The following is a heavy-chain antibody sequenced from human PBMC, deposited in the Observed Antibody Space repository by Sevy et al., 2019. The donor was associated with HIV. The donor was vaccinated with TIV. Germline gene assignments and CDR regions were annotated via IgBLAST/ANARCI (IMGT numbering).Heavy chain of an antibody. Sequence: SVKASCKASGGTFSSYAISWVRQAPGQGLEWMGGIIPIFGTANYAQKFQGRVTITADESTSTAYMELSSLRSEDTAVYYCARETGIQGDAFDIWGQGTMVTVSS. V-gene: IGHV1-69*13. CDR2: IIPIFGTA. J-gene: IGHJ3*02. CDR1: GGTFSSYA. CDR3: ARETGIQGDAFDI.